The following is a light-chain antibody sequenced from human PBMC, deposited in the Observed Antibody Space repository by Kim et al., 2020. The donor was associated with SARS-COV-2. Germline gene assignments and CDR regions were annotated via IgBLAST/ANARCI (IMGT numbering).Light chain of an antibody. CDR1: SGHSSYA. CDR3: QTWGTGIRV. CDR2: LNSDGSH. J-gene: IGLJ3*02. Sequence: SVQLTCTLSSGHSSYAIAWHQQQPEKGPRYLMKLNSDGSHSKGDGIPDRFSGSSSGAERYLTISSLQSEDEADYYCQTWGTGIRVFGGGTQLTVL. V-gene: IGLV4-69*01.